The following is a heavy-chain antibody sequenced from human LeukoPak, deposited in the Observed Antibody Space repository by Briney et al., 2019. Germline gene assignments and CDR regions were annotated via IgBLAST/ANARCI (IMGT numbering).Heavy chain of an antibody. CDR1: GFTFSSYS. V-gene: IGHV3-21*01. D-gene: IGHD2-2*01. Sequence: SGGSLRLSCAASGFTFSSYSMNWVRQAPGKGLEWVSSISSSSSYIYYADSVKGRFTISRDNAKNSLYLQMNNLRAEDTAVYYCASTSWGVPAAKGAFDIWGQGTMVTVSS. CDR3: ASTSWGVPAAKGAFDI. CDR2: ISSSSSYI. J-gene: IGHJ3*02.